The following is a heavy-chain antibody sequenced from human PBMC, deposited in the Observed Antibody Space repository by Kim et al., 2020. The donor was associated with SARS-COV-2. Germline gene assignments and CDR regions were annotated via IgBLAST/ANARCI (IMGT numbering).Heavy chain of an antibody. V-gene: IGHV3-21*01. CDR2: ISSSSSYI. D-gene: IGHD3-22*01. Sequence: GGSLRLSCAASGFTFSSYSMNWVRQAPGKGLEWVSSISSSSSYIYYADSVKGRFTISRDNAKNSLYLQMNSLRAEDTAVYYCASDYYYDSSGYYQDAFDIWGQGTMDTVSS. CDR3: ASDYYYDSSGYYQDAFDI. J-gene: IGHJ3*02. CDR1: GFTFSSYS.